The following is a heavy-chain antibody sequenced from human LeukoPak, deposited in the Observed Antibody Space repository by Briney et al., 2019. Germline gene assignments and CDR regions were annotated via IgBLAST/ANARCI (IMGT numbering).Heavy chain of an antibody. V-gene: IGHV1-46*01. J-gene: IGHJ4*02. CDR3: ARAPGMLAARRPHFFIDY. Sequence: GASVKVSCKASGYTFTSYYMHWVRQAPGQGLEWMGIINPSGGSTSYAQKFQGRVTMTRDMSTSTVYMELSSLRSEDTAVYYCARAPGMLAARRPHFFIDYWGQGTLVTVSS. D-gene: IGHD6-6*01. CDR1: GYTFTSYY. CDR2: INPSGGST.